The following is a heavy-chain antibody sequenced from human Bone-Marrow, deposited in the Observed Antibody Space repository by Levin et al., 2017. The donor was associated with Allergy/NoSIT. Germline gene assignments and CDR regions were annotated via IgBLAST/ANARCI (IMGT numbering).Heavy chain of an antibody. D-gene: IGHD3-22*01. J-gene: IGHJ4*02. V-gene: IGHV1-2*06. CDR2: INPNSGGT. CDR3: ARENWGPKLIYYDSSGYDY. CDR1: GYTFTGYY. Sequence: ASVKVSCKASGYTFTGYYMHWVRQAPGQGLEWMGRINPNSGGTNYAQKFQGRVTMTRDTSISTAYMELSRLRSDDTAVYYCARENWGPKLIYYDSSGYDYWGQGTLVTVSS.